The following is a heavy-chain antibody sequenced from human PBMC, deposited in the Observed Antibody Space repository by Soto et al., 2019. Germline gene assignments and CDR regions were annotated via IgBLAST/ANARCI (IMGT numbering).Heavy chain of an antibody. J-gene: IGHJ6*02. Sequence: TLSLTGTVSGGSISSGEYYWNWIPHHPRKGLEWIRYISCSGSTYYNPSLKSPVTMSVDTSKNQFSRKLSSVSAADTAVYYCARVRPASHVDMVGGVLRTNYDYYGMDVWGQGTTVTVSS. CDR3: ARVRPASHVDMVGGVLRTNYDYYGMDV. CDR2: ISCSGST. D-gene: IGHD3-10*01. CDR1: GGSISSGEYY. V-gene: IGHV4-30-4*08.